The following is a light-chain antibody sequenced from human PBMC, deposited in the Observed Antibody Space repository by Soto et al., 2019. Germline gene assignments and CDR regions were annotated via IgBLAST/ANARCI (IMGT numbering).Light chain of an antibody. CDR3: CSYAGSSTFE. V-gene: IGLV2-23*03. CDR1: SSDVGSYNL. J-gene: IGLJ2*01. CDR2: EGS. Sequence: QSLLTQPASVSGSPGQSITISCTGTSSDVGSYNLVSWYQQHPGKAPKLMIYEGSKRPSGVSNRFSGSKSGNTASLTISGLQAEDEADYYCCSYAGSSTFEFGGGTQLTVL.